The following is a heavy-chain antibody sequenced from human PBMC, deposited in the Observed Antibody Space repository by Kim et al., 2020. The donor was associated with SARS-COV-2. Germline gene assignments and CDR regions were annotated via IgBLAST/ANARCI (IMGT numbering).Heavy chain of an antibody. J-gene: IGHJ6*04. V-gene: IGHV1-3*01. CDR3: ARGSRLARLIYYDILGGMYV. Sequence: ASVKVSCKASGYTFTSYAMHWVRQAPGQRLEWMGWINAGNGNTKYSQKFQGRVTITRDTSASAAYMELSSLRSEDTAVYYCARGSRLARLIYYDILGGMYVCGEETTVTVSS. CDR2: INAGNGNT. D-gene: IGHD3-9*01. CDR1: GYTFTSYA.